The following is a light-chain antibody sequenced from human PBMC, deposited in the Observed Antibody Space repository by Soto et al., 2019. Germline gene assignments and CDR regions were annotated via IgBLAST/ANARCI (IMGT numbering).Light chain of an antibody. CDR1: QSVSSY. CDR3: QQRSNWPLT. J-gene: IGKJ3*01. CDR2: DAS. V-gene: IGKV3-11*01. Sequence: EIELTQSPATLSLSPGETPTLSFRASQSVSSYLAWYQQKPGQAPRLLIYDASNRDTGIPARFSGSGSGTDFTLTISSLEPEDFAVYYCQQRSNWPLTFGPGTKVDIK.